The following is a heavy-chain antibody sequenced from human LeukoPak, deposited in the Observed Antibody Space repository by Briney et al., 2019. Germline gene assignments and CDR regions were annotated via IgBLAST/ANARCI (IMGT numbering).Heavy chain of an antibody. J-gene: IGHJ4*02. D-gene: IGHD3-22*01. V-gene: IGHV3-23*01. Sequence: GGSLRLSCAASGFTFSSYAMSWVRQAPGKGLEWVSAISGSGGSTYYADSVKGRFTISRDNSKNTLYLQMNSLRAEDTAVYYCAKDYYDSSGYYYFDYWGQGTLVTVSS. CDR2: ISGSGGST. CDR3: AKDYYDSSGYYYFDY. CDR1: GFTFSSYA.